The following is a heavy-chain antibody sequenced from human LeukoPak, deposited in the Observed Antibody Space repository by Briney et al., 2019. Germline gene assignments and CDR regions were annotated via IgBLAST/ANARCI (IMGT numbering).Heavy chain of an antibody. CDR3: ARALYYYGSGSYHYNWFDP. Sequence: SVNVSCMASGGTFSSYAISWVRQAPGQGLEWMGGIIPIFGTANYAQKFQGRVTITADKSTSTAYMELSSLRSEDTAVYYCARALYYYGSGSYHYNWFDPWGQGTLVTVSS. D-gene: IGHD3-10*01. CDR1: GGTFSSYA. CDR2: IIPIFGTA. V-gene: IGHV1-69*06. J-gene: IGHJ5*02.